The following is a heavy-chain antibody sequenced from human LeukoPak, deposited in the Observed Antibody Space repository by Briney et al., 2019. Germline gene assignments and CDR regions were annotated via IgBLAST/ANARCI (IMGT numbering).Heavy chain of an antibody. V-gene: IGHV4-4*09. D-gene: IGHD6-6*01. CDR1: GGSISSYY. CDR3: ARWYSSSLGDYFDY. Sequence: SETLSLTCTVSGGSISSYYWSWIRQPPGKGLEWIGYIYTSGSTNYNPSLKSRVTISVDTSKNQFSLKLSSVTAADTAVYYCARWYSSSLGDYFDYWGQGTLVTVSS. J-gene: IGHJ4*02. CDR2: IYTSGST.